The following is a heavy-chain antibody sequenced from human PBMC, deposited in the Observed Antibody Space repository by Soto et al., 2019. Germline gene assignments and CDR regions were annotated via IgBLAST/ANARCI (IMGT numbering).Heavy chain of an antibody. CDR1: GFTFSSYA. CDR3: AKDLGLERHQSSGYYYGMDV. J-gene: IGHJ6*02. D-gene: IGHD1-1*01. CDR2: ISYDGSNK. V-gene: IGHV3-30*04. Sequence: GGSLRLSCAASGFTFSSYAMHWVRQAPGKGLEWVAVISYDGSNKYYADSVKGRFTISRDNSKNTLYLQMNSLRAEDTAVYYCAKDLGLERHQSSGYYYGMDVWGQGTTVTVSS.